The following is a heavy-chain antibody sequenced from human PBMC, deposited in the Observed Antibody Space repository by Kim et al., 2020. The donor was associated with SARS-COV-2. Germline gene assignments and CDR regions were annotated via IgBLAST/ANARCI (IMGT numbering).Heavy chain of an antibody. J-gene: IGHJ3*02. Sequence: TLSLTCTVSGGSISSGGYYWSWIRQHPGKGLEWIGYMYYTGSTYYNPSLKSRLTISVDTSKNQFSLKLSSVTAADTAVYYCAGFHHPEDGFKIDAFDIWGQGTMVTVSS. CDR1: GGSISSGGYY. CDR3: AGFHHPEDGFKIDAFDI. V-gene: IGHV4-31*03. CDR2: MYYTGST. D-gene: IGHD2-15*01.